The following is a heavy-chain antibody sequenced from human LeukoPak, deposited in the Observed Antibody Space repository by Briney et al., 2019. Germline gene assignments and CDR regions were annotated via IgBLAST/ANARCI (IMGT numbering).Heavy chain of an antibody. D-gene: IGHD6-19*01. Sequence: GGSLRLSCAASGFTFSIYAMHWVRQAPGKGLEWVAVISDDGRNKDSADSVEGRFTISRDNSHNTLYVDMNSLRDEDTAVYYCVGERSGSYYFAFWGQGTLVTVSS. CDR1: GFTFSIYA. CDR3: VGERSGSYYFAF. J-gene: IGHJ4*02. V-gene: IGHV3-30*01. CDR2: ISDDGRNK.